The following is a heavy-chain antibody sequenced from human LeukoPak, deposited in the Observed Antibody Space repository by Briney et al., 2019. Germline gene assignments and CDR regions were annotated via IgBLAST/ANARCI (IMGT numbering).Heavy chain of an antibody. D-gene: IGHD1-1*01. CDR2: LYPGDSDT. CDR3: ARHETGPYFDY. CDR1: GYSFTSYW. Sequence: GASLKTSCQGSGYSFTSYWIGWVRQMPGKGLEFMGILYPGDSDTRYSPSFQRQVTISADKSISTAYLQWSSLKASDTAMYYCARHETGPYFDYWGQGTLVNVYS. J-gene: IGHJ4*02. V-gene: IGHV5-51*01.